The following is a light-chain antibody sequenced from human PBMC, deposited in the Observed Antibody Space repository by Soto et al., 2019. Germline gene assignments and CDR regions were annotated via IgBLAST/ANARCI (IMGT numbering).Light chain of an antibody. CDR1: QTVTTY. CDR3: QQRSNRPQT. J-gene: IGKJ1*01. CDR2: DAS. Sequence: EIVLTQSPATLSLSPGERATLSCRASQTVTTYLAWYQQKPGQAPRLLIYDASNRATGIPARFSGSGSGTDFRLTISSLQPEDFAVYYCQQRSNRPQTFGQGTKVEVK. V-gene: IGKV3-11*01.